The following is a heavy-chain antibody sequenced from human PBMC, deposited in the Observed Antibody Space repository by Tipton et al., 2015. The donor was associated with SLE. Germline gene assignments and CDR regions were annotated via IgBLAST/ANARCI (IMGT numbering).Heavy chain of an antibody. J-gene: IGHJ4*02. CDR1: GFTVSSNY. Sequence: TLSLTCAASGFTVSSNYMSRVRQAPGKGLEWIGNIYYSGNAYYKPSLKSRVTISVDTSKNQFSLNLTSVTAADTAVYYCARRPVVTEGYFEFWGQGSLVIVSS. D-gene: IGHD2-2*01. V-gene: IGHV4-59*02. CDR3: ARRPVVTEGYFEF. CDR2: IYYSGNA.